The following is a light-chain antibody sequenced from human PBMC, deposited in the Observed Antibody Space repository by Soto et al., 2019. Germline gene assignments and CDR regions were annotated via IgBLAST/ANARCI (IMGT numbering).Light chain of an antibody. J-gene: IGKJ4*02. V-gene: IGKV1-39*01. CDR1: QSISSY. CDR3: QQSYSTQT. CDR2: AAS. Sequence: DIQMTQSPSSLSASVGDRVTITCRASQSISSYLNWYQQKPGKAPKLLIYAASSLQSGVTSRFNGRGSGTDFTLAISSLQPEDFATYSCQQSYSTQTFRGGNKVQIK.